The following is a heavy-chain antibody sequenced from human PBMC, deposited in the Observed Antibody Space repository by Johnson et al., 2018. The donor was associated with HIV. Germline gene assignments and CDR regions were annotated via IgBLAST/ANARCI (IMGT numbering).Heavy chain of an antibody. CDR1: GFTFSDHY. D-gene: IGHD6-13*01. J-gene: IGHJ3*02. V-gene: IGHV3-11*04. CDR2: LSWTGGTI. CDR3: ASVLAAAAMGAFDI. Sequence: QVQLVESGGGLVKPGGSPRLSCARSGFTFSDHYMSWVRQAPGKGLAWISGLSWTGGTIGYADSVKGRFTISRDNSKNTLYLQMNSLRAEDTAVYYCASVLAAAAMGAFDIWGQGTMVTVSS.